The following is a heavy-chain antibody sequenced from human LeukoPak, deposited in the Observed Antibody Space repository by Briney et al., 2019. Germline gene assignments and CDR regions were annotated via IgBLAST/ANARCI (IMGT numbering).Heavy chain of an antibody. D-gene: IGHD6-19*01. CDR1: GFTFSSYA. CDR2: ISYAGSNK. Sequence: PGGSLRLSCAASGFTFSSYAMHWVRQAPGKGLEWVAVISYAGSNKYYADSVKGRFTISRDNSKNTLYLQMNSLRAEDTAVYYCARDQGSGLRIFDYXGXGTLVTVSS. CDR3: ARDQGSGLRIFDY. J-gene: IGHJ4*02. V-gene: IGHV3-30-3*01.